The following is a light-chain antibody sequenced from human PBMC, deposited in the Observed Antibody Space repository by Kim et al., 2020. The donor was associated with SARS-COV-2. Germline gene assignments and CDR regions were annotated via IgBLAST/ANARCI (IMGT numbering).Light chain of an antibody. J-gene: IGKJ4*02. CDR1: QDISNY. Sequence: ASVGDRVTITCPASQDISNYLNWYQQKPGKAPNLLIYDASILQTGVPSRFIGSESGTHFTLTISSLQPEDIATYYCQQYDNLPLTFGGGTKVDIK. CDR2: DAS. CDR3: QQYDNLPLT. V-gene: IGKV1-33*01.